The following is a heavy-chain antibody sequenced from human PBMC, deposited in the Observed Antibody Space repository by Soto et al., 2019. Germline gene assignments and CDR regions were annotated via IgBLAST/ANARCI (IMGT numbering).Heavy chain of an antibody. CDR2: IYYSGST. D-gene: IGHD1-26*01. Sequence: SETLSLTCTVSGGSISSGGYYWSWIRQHPGKGLEWIGYIYYSGSTYYNPSLKSRVTISVDTSKNQFSLKLSSVTAADTAVYYCARDSRFHINRYSGSYFDYWGQGTPVTVSS. J-gene: IGHJ4*02. CDR3: ARDSRFHINRYSGSYFDY. CDR1: GGSISSGGYY. V-gene: IGHV4-31*03.